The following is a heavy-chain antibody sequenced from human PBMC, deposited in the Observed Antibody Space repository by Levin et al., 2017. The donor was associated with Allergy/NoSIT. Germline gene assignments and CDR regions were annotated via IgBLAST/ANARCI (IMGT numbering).Heavy chain of an antibody. V-gene: IGHV3-48*01. CDR2: ISSSSSTI. J-gene: IGHJ4*02. D-gene: IGHD6-19*01. CDR1: GFTFSSYS. CDR3: ARGAVAGIPGLVTG. Sequence: GESLKISCAASGFTFSSYSMNWVRQAPGKGLEWVSYISSSSSTIYYADSVKGRFTISRDNAKNSLYLQMNSLRAEDTAVYYCARGAVAGIPGLVTGWGQGTLVTVSS.